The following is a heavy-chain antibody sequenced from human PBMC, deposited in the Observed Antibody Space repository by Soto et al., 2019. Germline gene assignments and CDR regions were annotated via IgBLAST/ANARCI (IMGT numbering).Heavy chain of an antibody. CDR3: AREYCGGDCYWFDP. J-gene: IGHJ5*02. Sequence: GASVKVSCKASGYTFTSYAMHWVRQAPGQRLEWMGWINAGNGNTKYSQKFRGRVTITRDTSASTAYMELSSLRSEDTAVYYCAREYCGGDCYWFDPWGQGTLVTVSS. CDR2: INAGNGNT. D-gene: IGHD2-21*02. CDR1: GYTFTSYA. V-gene: IGHV1-3*01.